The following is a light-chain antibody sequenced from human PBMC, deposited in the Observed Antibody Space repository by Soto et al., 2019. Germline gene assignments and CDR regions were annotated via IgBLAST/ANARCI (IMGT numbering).Light chain of an antibody. CDR2: ATS. J-gene: IGKJ5*01. CDR1: QSVSSGY. CDR3: QQYGSSPPIT. Sequence: EIVLTQSPGALSLSPGERATLSCRASQSVSSGYLAWYQQKPGQAPRLLIFATSRRATGIPDRFSGSGCGTDLTLTISRLEPEDVAVYYCQQYGSSPPITFGQGTRLEIK. V-gene: IGKV3-20*01.